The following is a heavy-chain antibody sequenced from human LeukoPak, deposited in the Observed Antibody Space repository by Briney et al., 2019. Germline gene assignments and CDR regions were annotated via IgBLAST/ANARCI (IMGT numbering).Heavy chain of an antibody. CDR1: GGSFSGYY. Sequence: SETLSLTCAVYGGSFSGYYWSWIRHPPGKGLEWIGEINHSGSTNYNPSLKSRVTISVDTSKNQFSLKLSSVTAADTAVYYCASLPIAAAGTWTYYFDYWGQGTLVTVSS. D-gene: IGHD6-13*01. V-gene: IGHV4-34*01. CDR2: INHSGST. CDR3: ASLPIAAAGTWTYYFDY. J-gene: IGHJ4*02.